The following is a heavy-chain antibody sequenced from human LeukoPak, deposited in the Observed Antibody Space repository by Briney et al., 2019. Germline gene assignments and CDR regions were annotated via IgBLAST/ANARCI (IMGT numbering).Heavy chain of an antibody. V-gene: IGHV4-39*01. CDR1: GFTFSSYG. J-gene: IGHJ4*02. CDR3: ARRPGSSGYYYVHYFDY. D-gene: IGHD3-22*01. CDR2: IYYSGST. Sequence: PGGSLRLSCAASGFTFSSYGMHWVRQPPGKGLEWIGSIYYSGSTYYNPSLKSRVTISVDTSKNQFSLKLSSVTAADTAVYYCARRPGSSGYYYVHYFDYWGQGTLVTVSS.